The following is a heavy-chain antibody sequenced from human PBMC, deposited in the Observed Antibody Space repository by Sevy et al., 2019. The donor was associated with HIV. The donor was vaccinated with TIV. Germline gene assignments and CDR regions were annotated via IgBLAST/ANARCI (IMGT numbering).Heavy chain of an antibody. J-gene: IGHJ6*02. Sequence: SETLSLTCAVYAGSFSGYYWSWIRQPPGKGLEWIGEINHSGSTNYNPSLKSRVTISVDTSKNQFSLKLSSVTAADTAVYYCARGLTVVPAAIAYYYYYGMDVWGQGTTVTVSS. CDR1: AGSFSGYY. V-gene: IGHV4-34*01. CDR2: INHSGST. CDR3: ARGLTVVPAAIAYYYYYGMDV. D-gene: IGHD2-2*02.